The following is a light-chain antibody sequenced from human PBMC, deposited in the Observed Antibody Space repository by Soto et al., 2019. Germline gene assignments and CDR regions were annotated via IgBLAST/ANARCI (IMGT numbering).Light chain of an antibody. Sequence: SYELTQPPSVSAAPGQTAKITCGLDSVGFRSVHWYQQKAGQAPVLVVFDDDDRPSGIPERFSGSNSGNTATLTISGVEAXXXXXXXCQVWDSLTSHVFGTGTKLTVL. V-gene: IGLV3-21*02. CDR1: SVGFRS. J-gene: IGLJ1*01. CDR3: QVWDSLTSHV. CDR2: DDD.